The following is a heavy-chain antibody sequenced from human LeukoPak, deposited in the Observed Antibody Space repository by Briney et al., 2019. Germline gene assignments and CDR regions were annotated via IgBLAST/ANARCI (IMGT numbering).Heavy chain of an antibody. Sequence: PGGSLRLSCAASGFTFSSYAMSWVRQAPGKGLEWVSAISGSGGSTYYADSVKGRFTISRDNSKNTLYLQMNSLRVEDTAVYYCAKDPYCSGGSCYSGYYGMDVWGQGTTVTVSS. CDR1: GFTFSSYA. D-gene: IGHD2-15*01. V-gene: IGHV3-23*01. CDR2: ISGSGGST. J-gene: IGHJ6*02. CDR3: AKDPYCSGGSCYSGYYGMDV.